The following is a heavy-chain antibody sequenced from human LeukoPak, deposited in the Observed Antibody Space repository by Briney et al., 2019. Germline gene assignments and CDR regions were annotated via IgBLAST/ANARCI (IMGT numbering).Heavy chain of an antibody. D-gene: IGHD3-22*01. V-gene: IGHV3-21*01. Sequence: GGSLRLSCAASGFTFSSYSMIWVRQAPGKGLEWVSSISGISSYIYYADSVKGRFTISRDNAESSLYLQMNSLRAEDTAVYYCARDNYDSSTPYYFDYWGQGTLVTVSS. CDR3: ARDNYDSSTPYYFDY. J-gene: IGHJ4*02. CDR2: ISGISSYI. CDR1: GFTFSSYS.